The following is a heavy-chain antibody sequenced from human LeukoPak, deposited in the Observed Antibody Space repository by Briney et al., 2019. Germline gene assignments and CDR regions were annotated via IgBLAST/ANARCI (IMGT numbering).Heavy chain of an antibody. J-gene: IGHJ4*02. Sequence: SETLSLTCTVSGGSISSSTYYWGWIRQPPGKGLEWIGNIYYSGSTYYNPSLKSRVTISVDTSKNQFSLKLSSVTAADTAVYYCASSYGDYSFDYWGQGTLVTVSS. CDR3: ASSYGDYSFDY. CDR2: IYYSGST. V-gene: IGHV4-39*07. CDR1: GGSISSSTYY. D-gene: IGHD4-17*01.